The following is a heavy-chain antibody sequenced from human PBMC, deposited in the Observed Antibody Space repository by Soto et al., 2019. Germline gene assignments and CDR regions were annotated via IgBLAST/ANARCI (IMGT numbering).Heavy chain of an antibody. D-gene: IGHD3-3*01. J-gene: IGHJ5*02. CDR1: GSSISSSSYY. Sequence: SETLSLTCTVAGSSISSSSYYWGWSRQPPGKGLEWIGSIYYSGSTYYNPSLKSRVTISVDTSKNQFSLKLSSVTAADTAVYYCARQALITIFGVVIRNWFDPWGQGTLVTVSS. CDR2: IYYSGST. CDR3: ARQALITIFGVVIRNWFDP. V-gene: IGHV4-39*01.